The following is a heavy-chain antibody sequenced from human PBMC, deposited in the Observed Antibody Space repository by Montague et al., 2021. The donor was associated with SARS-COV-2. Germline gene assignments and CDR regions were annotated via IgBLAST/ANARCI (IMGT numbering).Heavy chain of an antibody. CDR1: GGSISSSSYY. CDR3: ARDKAEYIVVVPAVPLAYGMDV. Sequence: SETLSLTCTVSGGSISSSSYYWGWIRQPPGKGLEWIGSIYYSGSTYYNPSLKSRVTISVDTSKNQFSLKLSSVTAADMAVYYCARDKAEYIVVVPAVPLAYGMDVWGQGTTVTVSS. D-gene: IGHD2-2*01. CDR2: IYYSGST. V-gene: IGHV4-39*07. J-gene: IGHJ6*02.